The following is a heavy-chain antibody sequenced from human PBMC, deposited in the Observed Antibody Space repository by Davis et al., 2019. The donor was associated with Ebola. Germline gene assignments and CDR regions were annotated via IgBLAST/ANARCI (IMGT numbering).Heavy chain of an antibody. J-gene: IGHJ4*02. D-gene: IGHD2-15*01. CDR3: AKDSVPYCSGGSCYPGDY. Sequence: GESLKISCAASGFTFSSYAMHWVRQAPGKGLEWVAVISYDGSNKYYADSVKGRFTISRDNSKNSLYLQMNSLRAEDTAVYYCAKDSVPYCSGGSCYPGDYWGQGTLVTVSS. CDR2: ISYDGSNK. V-gene: IGHV3-30-3*01. CDR1: GFTFSSYA.